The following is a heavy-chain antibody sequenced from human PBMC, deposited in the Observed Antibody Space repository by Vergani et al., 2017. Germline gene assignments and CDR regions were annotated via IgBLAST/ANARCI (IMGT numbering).Heavy chain of an antibody. CDR1: GGSISSHY. D-gene: IGHD4-17*01. Sequence: QVQLQESGPGLVKPSETLSLTCTVSGGSISSHYWSWIRQHPGKGLEWIGSIYYSGSTNYNPSLKSLVTLSRDTSRNQFFLTLSSVNAADTAVYYCARETGEYRTSSFDSWGQGTLVTVSS. V-gene: IGHV4-59*11. CDR2: IYYSGST. CDR3: ARETGEYRTSSFDS. J-gene: IGHJ4*02.